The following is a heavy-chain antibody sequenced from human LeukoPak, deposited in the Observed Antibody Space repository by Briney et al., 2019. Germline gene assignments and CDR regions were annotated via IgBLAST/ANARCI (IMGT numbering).Heavy chain of an antibody. V-gene: IGHV3-11*01. CDR3: ARDRSGGIYYFDS. J-gene: IGHJ4*02. CDR2: ISSSGETT. D-gene: IGHD2-15*01. CDR1: GFTFSDYY. Sequence: GGSLRLSCEASGFTFSDYYLTWIRQAPGKGLEWVSYISSSGETTYYADSVEGRFTISRDNDKDSLYLQMNSLRAEDTAVYYCARDRSGGIYYFDSWGQGALVTVAS.